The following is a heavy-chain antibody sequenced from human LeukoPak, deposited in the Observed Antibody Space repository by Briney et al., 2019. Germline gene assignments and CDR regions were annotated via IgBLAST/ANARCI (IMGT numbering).Heavy chain of an antibody. CDR3: ARDAPQVPAAGVLAS. Sequence: PGGSLRLSCAASGFIYSSYAMSWVRQAPGKGLEWVSNISGSGGSTYYADSVKGRFTFSRDISKNTLYLQMNGLRTEGTAMYYCARDAPQVPAAGVLASWGQGTLVTVSS. J-gene: IGHJ5*02. V-gene: IGHV3-23*01. D-gene: IGHD6-13*01. CDR1: GFIYSSYA. CDR2: ISGSGGST.